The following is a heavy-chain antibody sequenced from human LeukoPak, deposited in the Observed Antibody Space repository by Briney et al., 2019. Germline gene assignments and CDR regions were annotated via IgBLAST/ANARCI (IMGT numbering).Heavy chain of an antibody. Sequence: GASVKVSCKASGYTFTSYGISWVRQAPGQGLEWMGWISAYNGNTNYAQKLQGRVTMTTDTSTSTAYMELRSLRSDDTAVYYCARVVDIVATMPEDFDYWGQGTLVTVSS. CDR2: ISAYNGNT. CDR1: GYTFTSYG. D-gene: IGHD5-12*01. J-gene: IGHJ4*02. CDR3: ARVVDIVATMPEDFDY. V-gene: IGHV1-18*01.